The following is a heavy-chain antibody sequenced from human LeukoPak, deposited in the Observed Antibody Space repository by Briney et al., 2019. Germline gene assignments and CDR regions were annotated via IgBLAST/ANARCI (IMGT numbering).Heavy chain of an antibody. Sequence: GGSLRLSCVASGFTFSNYGMSWVRQAPGKGLEWVSAISGSGGSTYYADSVKGRFTTSRDNSKNTLYLQMNSLRVEDTAVYYCARDLAWGAFDYWGQGTLVSVSS. V-gene: IGHV3-23*01. CDR2: ISGSGGST. D-gene: IGHD7-27*01. CDR1: GFTFSNYG. J-gene: IGHJ4*02. CDR3: ARDLAWGAFDY.